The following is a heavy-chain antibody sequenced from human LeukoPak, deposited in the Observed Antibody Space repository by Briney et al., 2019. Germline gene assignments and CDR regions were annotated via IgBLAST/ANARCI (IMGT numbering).Heavy chain of an antibody. CDR3: ASMPSTEIYYFYYMDV. V-gene: IGHV3-23*01. D-gene: IGHD2-2*01. CDR1: RFTFSSYT. J-gene: IGHJ6*03. Sequence: TGGSLRLSCADSRFTFSSYTMNWVRQAPGKGLEWVSGISANAVSTYYADSVKGRFTISRDNSKNTLYLHMGRLGTEDTAVYYCASMPSTEIYYFYYMDVWGKGTTVTVSS. CDR2: ISANAVST.